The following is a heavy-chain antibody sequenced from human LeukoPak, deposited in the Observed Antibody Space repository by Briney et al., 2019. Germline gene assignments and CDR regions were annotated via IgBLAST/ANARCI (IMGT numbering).Heavy chain of an antibody. D-gene: IGHD4-17*01. J-gene: IGHJ4*02. CDR1: GFTFDDYA. CDR3: ARVLSVTSPFDY. V-gene: IGHV3-9*01. CDR2: ISWNSGSI. Sequence: RAGGSLRLSCAASGFTFDDYAMHWVRQAPGKGLEWVSGISWNSGSIGYADSVKGRFTISRDNAKNSLYLQMNSLRAEDTAVYYCARVLSVTSPFDYWGQGTLVTVSS.